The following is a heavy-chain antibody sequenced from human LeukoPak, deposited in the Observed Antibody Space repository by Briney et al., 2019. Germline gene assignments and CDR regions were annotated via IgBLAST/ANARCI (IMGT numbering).Heavy chain of an antibody. CDR2: IYSCGST. J-gene: IGHJ4*02. D-gene: IGHD4-23*01. Sequence: GGSLRLSCAASGFTVSSNYMSWVRQAPGKGLEWVSVIYSCGSTYYADSVKGRFTISRDNAKNSLYLQMNSLRAEDTAVYYCARGGVVTTSFDYWGQGTLVTVSS. CDR1: GFTVSSNY. V-gene: IGHV3-66*01. CDR3: ARGGVVTTSFDY.